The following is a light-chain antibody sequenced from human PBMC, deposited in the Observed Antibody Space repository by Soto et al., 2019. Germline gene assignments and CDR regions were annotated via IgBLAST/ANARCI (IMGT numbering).Light chain of an antibody. CDR2: GAS. CDR3: QQYGGSPRIT. V-gene: IGKV3-20*01. Sequence: EIVLTQSPVTLSLSPGERATLSCRASQSVSNFLAWYQQRPGQPPRLLIYGASNRATGIPDRFSGSGSGTDFTLIINRLEPEDVAIYYCQQYGGSPRITFGQGTRLEIK. J-gene: IGKJ5*01. CDR1: QSVSNF.